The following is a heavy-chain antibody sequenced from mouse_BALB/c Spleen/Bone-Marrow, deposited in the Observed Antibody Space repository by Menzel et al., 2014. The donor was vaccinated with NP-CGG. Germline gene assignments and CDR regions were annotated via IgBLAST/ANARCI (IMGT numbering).Heavy chain of an antibody. Sequence: VKVVESGLGLVAPSQSLSITCTVSGFSLTSYGVHWVRQPPGKALEWLGVIWAGGSTNYNSALMSRLSISKDNSKSQVFLKMNSLQTDDTAMYYCARGSYYEGAMDYWGQGTSVTVSS. J-gene: IGHJ4*01. CDR2: IWAGGST. CDR1: GFSLTSYG. D-gene: IGHD1-1*01. CDR3: ARGSYYEGAMDY. V-gene: IGHV2-9*02.